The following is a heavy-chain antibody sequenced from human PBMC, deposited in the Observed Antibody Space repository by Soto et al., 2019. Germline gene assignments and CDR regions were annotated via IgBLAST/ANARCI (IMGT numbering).Heavy chain of an antibody. CDR2: ISAYNGNT. Sequence: ASVKVSCKASGYSFTNYYMHWVRQAPGQGLEWMGWISAYNGNTNYAQKLQGRVTMTTDTSTSTAYMELRSLRSDDTAVYYCARDVVRGSLRWFDPWGQGTLVTVSS. D-gene: IGHD3-10*01. V-gene: IGHV1-18*04. J-gene: IGHJ5*02. CDR1: GYSFTNYY. CDR3: ARDVVRGSLRWFDP.